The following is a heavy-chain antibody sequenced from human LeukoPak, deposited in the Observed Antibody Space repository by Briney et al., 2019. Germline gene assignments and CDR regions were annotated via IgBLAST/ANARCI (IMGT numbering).Heavy chain of an antibody. Sequence: PSETLSLTCAVYGGSSSGYYWSWIRQPPGKGLEWIGEINHSGSTNYNPSLKSRVTISVDTSKNQFSLKLSSVTAADTAVYYCARGRGVFGVSHWGQGTLVTVSS. D-gene: IGHD3-3*01. CDR3: ARGRGVFGVSH. V-gene: IGHV4-34*01. CDR2: INHSGST. CDR1: GGSSSGYY. J-gene: IGHJ4*02.